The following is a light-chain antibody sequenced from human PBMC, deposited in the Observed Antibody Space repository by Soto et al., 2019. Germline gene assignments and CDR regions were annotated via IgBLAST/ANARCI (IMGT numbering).Light chain of an antibody. Sequence: EIVLTQSPGTLSLSPGERATLSCRASQSVSSSYLAWYQQKPGQAPRLLIYGASSRATGIPDRFSGSGSGIDFTLTISRLEPEDFAVYYCQQYGSSPPWTFGQGTQGDIK. CDR1: QSVSSSY. V-gene: IGKV3-20*01. CDR2: GAS. CDR3: QQYGSSPPWT. J-gene: IGKJ1*01.